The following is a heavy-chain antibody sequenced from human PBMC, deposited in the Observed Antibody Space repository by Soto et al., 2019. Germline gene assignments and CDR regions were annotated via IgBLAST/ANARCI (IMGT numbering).Heavy chain of an antibody. CDR1: SGSFSGYY. D-gene: IGHD6-6*01. CDR3: ARAPKVSGSSQTRPDF. Sequence: LSLTCSIYSGSFSGYYWSWIRQPPGKGLEWIGEISQSGNTNYSPSLKSRVSISIDTSKKQFSLNLASVSAADTAVYYCARAPKVSGSSQTRPDFWGQGTLVTV. CDR2: ISQSGNT. J-gene: IGHJ4*02. V-gene: IGHV4-34*01.